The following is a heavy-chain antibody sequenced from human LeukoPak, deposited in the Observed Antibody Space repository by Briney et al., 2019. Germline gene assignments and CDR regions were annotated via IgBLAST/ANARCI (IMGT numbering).Heavy chain of an antibody. Sequence: SETLSLTCAVYGRSFSGYYWSWIRQPPGKGLEWIGEINHSGSTNYNPSLKSRVTISVDTSKNQFSLKLSSVTAADTAVYYCARGPGAAGDYWGQGTLVTVSS. CDR1: GRSFSGYY. V-gene: IGHV4-34*01. CDR3: ARGPGAAGDY. J-gene: IGHJ4*02. CDR2: INHSGST. D-gene: IGHD6-13*01.